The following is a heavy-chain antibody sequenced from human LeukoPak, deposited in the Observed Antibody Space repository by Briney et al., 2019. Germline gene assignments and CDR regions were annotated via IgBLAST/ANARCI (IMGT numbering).Heavy chain of an antibody. CDR3: ARGATYCSGGSCYKLSRVYHFDY. V-gene: IGHV4-34*01. CDR2: INHSGST. Sequence: SETLSLTCAVYGGSFSGYYWSWIRQPPGKGLEWIGEINHSGSTNYNPSLKSRVTISVDTSKNQFSLKLSSVTAADTAVYYCARGATYCSGGSCYKLSRVYHFDYWGQGTLVTVSS. CDR1: GGSFSGYY. J-gene: IGHJ4*02. D-gene: IGHD2-15*01.